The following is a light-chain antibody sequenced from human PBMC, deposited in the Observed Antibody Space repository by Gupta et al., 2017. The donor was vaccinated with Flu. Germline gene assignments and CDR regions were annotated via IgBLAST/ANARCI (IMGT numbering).Light chain of an antibody. CDR1: QSIDRW. V-gene: IGKV1-5*03. CDR2: ESS. J-gene: IGKJ2*01. Sequence: PSTLSASVGDRVTITCRASQSIDRWLAWYQQTPGKPPKLLIYESSALYSGVPSRFSGSASGTEFTLTISSLQPEDFVTYYCQQYNTHPHTFGQGTKLETK. CDR3: QQYNTHPHT.